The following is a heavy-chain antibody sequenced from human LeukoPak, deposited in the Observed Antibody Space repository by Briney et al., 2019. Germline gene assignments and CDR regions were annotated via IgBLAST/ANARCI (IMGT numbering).Heavy chain of an antibody. CDR3: ARDCSEGYFDY. J-gene: IGHJ4*02. Sequence: ASVKVSCKASGYTFTSYYMHWVRQAPGQGLEWMGIINPSGGSTSYAQKSQGRVTMTRDTSTSTVYMELSSLRSEDTAVYYCARDCSEGYFDYWGQGTLVTVSS. CDR2: INPSGGST. V-gene: IGHV1-46*01. D-gene: IGHD3-10*02. CDR1: GYTFTSYY.